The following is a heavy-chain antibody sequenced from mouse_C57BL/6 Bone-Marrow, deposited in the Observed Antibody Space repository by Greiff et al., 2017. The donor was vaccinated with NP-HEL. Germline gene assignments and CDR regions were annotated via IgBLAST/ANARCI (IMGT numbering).Heavy chain of an antibody. CDR2: IYPRSGNT. CDR1: GYTFTSYG. V-gene: IGHV1-81*01. Sequence: QVQLQQSGAELARPGASVKLSCKASGYTFTSYGISWVKQRTGQGLEWIGEIYPRSGNTYYNEKVKGKATLTADKSSSTAYMELRSLTSSDSAVYFCASGGSSYFDYWGQGTTLTVSS. D-gene: IGHD1-1*01. J-gene: IGHJ2*01. CDR3: ASGGSSYFDY.